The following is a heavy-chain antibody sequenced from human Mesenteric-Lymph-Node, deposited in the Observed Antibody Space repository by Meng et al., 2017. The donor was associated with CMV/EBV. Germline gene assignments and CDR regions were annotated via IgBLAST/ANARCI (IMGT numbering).Heavy chain of an antibody. CDR1: GFTFSDYY. CDR3: ARSETTDGLDV. V-gene: IGHV3-11*04. Sequence: GESLKISCAASGFTFSDYYMSWIRQPPGKGLEWLSCSNRGGGGATYYADSVKGRFTISRDNTKNSLYLEVNSLRAEDTAIYFCARSETTDGLDVWGQGTTVTVSS. D-gene: IGHD4-17*01. CDR2: SNRGGGGAT. J-gene: IGHJ6*02.